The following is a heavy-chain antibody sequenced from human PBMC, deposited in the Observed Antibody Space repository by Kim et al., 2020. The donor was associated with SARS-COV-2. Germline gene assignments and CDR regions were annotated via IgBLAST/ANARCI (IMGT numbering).Heavy chain of an antibody. J-gene: IGHJ4*02. CDR1: GFTFEIFA. D-gene: IGHD6-19*01. V-gene: IGHV3-9*01. CDR3: VKDIYASGWYNFDY. Sequence: GGSLRLSCAASGFTFEIFAMHWVRQAPGKGPEWVSYISDNSVSIAYADSVKGRFTISRDNAKNSLYLQMSSLRTEDTAFYYCVKDIYASGWYNFDYWGQGPPVTVSS. CDR2: ISDNSVSI.